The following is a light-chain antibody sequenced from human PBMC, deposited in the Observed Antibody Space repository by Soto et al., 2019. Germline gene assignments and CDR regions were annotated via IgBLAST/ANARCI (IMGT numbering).Light chain of an antibody. J-gene: IGLJ1*01. CDR2: DVS. V-gene: IGLV2-14*03. CDR1: SSDVGLYNY. CDR3: NSYTSSGTYV. Sequence: QSALTQPASVSGSPGQSITISCTGTSSDVGLYNYVSWYRHLPGKAPELIIYDVSNRPSGVSNLFSGSKSANTASLTISGLRAEDEADYYCNSYTSSGTYVLGTGTKVTVL.